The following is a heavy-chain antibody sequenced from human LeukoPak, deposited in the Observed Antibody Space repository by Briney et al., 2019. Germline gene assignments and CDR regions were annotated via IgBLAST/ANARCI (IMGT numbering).Heavy chain of an antibody. Sequence: GGSLRLSCAASGFAFHTSEMNWVRQAPGKGLEWVSGIGSSGRTTYYADSVKGRFTISRDNANNSLYLQMNSLGAEDTAVYYCARADCSSASCFAVFDHWGQGALVTVSS. CDR2: IGSSGRTT. CDR1: GFAFHTSE. J-gene: IGHJ4*02. V-gene: IGHV3-48*03. CDR3: ARADCSSASCFAVFDH. D-gene: IGHD2-2*01.